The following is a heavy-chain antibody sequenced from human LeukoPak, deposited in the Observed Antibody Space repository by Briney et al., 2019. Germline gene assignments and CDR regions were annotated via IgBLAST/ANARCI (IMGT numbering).Heavy chain of an antibody. CDR1: GFTFSSYG. CDR3: AKGKRYYDILTGLDY. CDR2: ISYDGSNK. V-gene: IGHV3-30*18. Sequence: GGSLRLSCAASGFTFSSYGMHWVRQAPGKGLEWVAVISYDGSNKYYADSAKGRFTISRDNSKNTLYLQMNSLRAEDTAVYYCAKGKRYYDILTGLDYWGQGTLVTVSS. J-gene: IGHJ4*02. D-gene: IGHD3-9*01.